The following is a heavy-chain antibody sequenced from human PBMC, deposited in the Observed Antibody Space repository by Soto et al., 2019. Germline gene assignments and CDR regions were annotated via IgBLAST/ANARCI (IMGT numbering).Heavy chain of an antibody. Sequence: ASVKVSCKTSGYNFTSHYIHWVRQAPGQRLESMGIIYPRGGSTIYAQKFQGKVTMTRDTSTHTLYMELSSLRSEDTAIYYCARVGYSSTGTTLHFHGLDVWGQGTTVTVS. V-gene: IGHV1-46*01. CDR1: GYNFTSHY. CDR2: IYPRGGST. J-gene: IGHJ6*02. CDR3: ARVGYSSTGTTLHFHGLDV. D-gene: IGHD3-22*01.